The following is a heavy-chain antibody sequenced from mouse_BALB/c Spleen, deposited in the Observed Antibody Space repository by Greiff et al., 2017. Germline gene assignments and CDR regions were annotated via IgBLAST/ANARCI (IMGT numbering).Heavy chain of an antibody. D-gene: IGHD1-1*02. V-gene: IGHV1S81*02. Sequence: QVQLQQSGAELVKPGASVKLSCKASGYTFTSYWMHWVKQRPGQGLEWIGEINPSNGRTNYNEKFKSKATLTVDKSSSTAYMQLSSLTSEDSAVYYCARWYYWYFDVWGAGTTVTVSS. J-gene: IGHJ1*01. CDR3: ARWYYWYFDV. CDR2: INPSNGRT. CDR1: GYTFTSYW.